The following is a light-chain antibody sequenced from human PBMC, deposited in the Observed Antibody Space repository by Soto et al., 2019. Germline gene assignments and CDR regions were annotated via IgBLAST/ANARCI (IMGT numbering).Light chain of an antibody. V-gene: IGLV1-51*01. Sequence: QSVLAQPPSVSAAPRQKVTISCSGSSSNIGNNYVSWYQQLPGTAPKLLIYDNNKRPSGIPDRFSGSKSGTSATLGITGLXTGDEADYYCGTWDSSLSSYVFGSGTKVTVL. CDR2: DNN. J-gene: IGLJ1*01. CDR3: GTWDSSLSSYV. CDR1: SSNIGNNY.